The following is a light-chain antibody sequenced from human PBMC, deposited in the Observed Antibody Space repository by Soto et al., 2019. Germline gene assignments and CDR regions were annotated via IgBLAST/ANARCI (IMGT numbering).Light chain of an antibody. CDR1: QSVSSN. J-gene: IGKJ1*01. V-gene: IGKV3-15*01. Sequence: EILITQSPATLSVSPGERGTLSCRASQSVSSNLAWYQQKPGQAPRILIYGASTRDTGIPARFSGSGSGTEFTLTISRLQSEDFEVYYCQQYNNWPRTFGQGTKVDI. CDR2: GAS. CDR3: QQYNNWPRT.